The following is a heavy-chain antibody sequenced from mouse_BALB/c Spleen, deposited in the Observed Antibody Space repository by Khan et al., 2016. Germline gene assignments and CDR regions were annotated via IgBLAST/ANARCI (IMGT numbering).Heavy chain of an antibody. CDR1: GYTFTDYA. J-gene: IGHJ4*01. V-gene: IGHV1S137*01. CDR3: AREGLNYDYAMDY. Sequence: QVQLQQPGAELVRPGVSVKISCKGSGYTFTDYAMHWVKQSHAKNLEWIGVISTYYGDTSYNQKFEGKATMTVDKSSSTAYMELARLTSEDSAIYYCAREGLNYDYAMDYWGQGTSVTVSS. CDR2: ISTYYGDT. D-gene: IGHD2-1*01.